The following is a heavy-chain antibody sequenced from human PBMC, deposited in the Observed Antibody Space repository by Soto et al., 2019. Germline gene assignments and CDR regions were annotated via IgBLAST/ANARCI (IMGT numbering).Heavy chain of an antibody. CDR3: ARLTGHSGSYLYY. J-gene: IGHJ4*02. V-gene: IGHV4-39*01. Sequence: SETLSLTCTVSGGSLSSNIYYWGWIRQPPGKGLEWIGNIHYSGSTYYNPSLKSRVTISVDTSKNQFSLKLSSVTAADTAVYYCARLTGHSGSYLYYWGQGTLVTVSS. CDR1: GGSLSSNIYY. D-gene: IGHD1-26*01. CDR2: IHYSGST.